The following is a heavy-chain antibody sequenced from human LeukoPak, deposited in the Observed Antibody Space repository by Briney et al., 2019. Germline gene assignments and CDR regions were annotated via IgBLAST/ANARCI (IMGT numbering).Heavy chain of an antibody. CDR3: ASVSDYDSSGYRADY. CDR2: INPNSGGT. CDR1: GYTFTRYY. J-gene: IGHJ4*02. D-gene: IGHD3-22*01. Sequence: ASVKVSYKASGYTFTRYYMRWVRQAPGQGLEWMGRINPNSGGTNYAQKFQGRVTMTRDTSISTAYMELSRLRSDDTAVYYCASVSDYDSSGYRADYWGQGTLVTVSS. V-gene: IGHV1-2*06.